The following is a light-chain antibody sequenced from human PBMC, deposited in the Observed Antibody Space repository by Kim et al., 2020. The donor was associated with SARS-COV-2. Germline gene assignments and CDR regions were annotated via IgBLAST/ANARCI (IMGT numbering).Light chain of an antibody. CDR1: QNIGFA. CDR2: RTS. CDR3: QQFDSSSSLT. J-gene: IGKJ4*01. V-gene: IGKV1-5*03. Sequence: DIQMIQSPSTLSAFVGDRVTITCRASQNIGFAVAWYQQKAGKAPTLLIYRTSSLERGVPSRFNGSGSETEFTLTISGLQPDDVATYYCQQFDSSSSLTFGGGTKVDIK.